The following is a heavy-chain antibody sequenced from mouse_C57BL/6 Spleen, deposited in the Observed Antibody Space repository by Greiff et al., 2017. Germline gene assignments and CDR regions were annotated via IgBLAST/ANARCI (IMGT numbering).Heavy chain of an antibody. D-gene: IGHD1-1*01. CDR1: GYTFTSYW. CDR3: ARGGTTVVAEGYFDY. J-gene: IGHJ2*01. CDR2: IHPNSGST. Sequence: QVQLQQPGAELVKPGASVKLSCKASGYTFTSYWMHWVKQRPGQGLEWIGMIHPNSGSTNYNEKFKSKATLTVDKSSSTAYMQLSSLTSEDSAVYYGARGGTTVVAEGYFDYWGQGTTLTVSS. V-gene: IGHV1-64*01.